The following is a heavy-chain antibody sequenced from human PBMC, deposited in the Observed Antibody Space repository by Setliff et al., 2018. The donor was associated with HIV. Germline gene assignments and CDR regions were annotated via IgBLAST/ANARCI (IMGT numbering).Heavy chain of an antibody. V-gene: IGHV1-18*01. CDR1: GYTFSSYG. CDR2: ISGYNGNT. J-gene: IGHJ3*01. CDR3: ARVPYRSAWLSGGHDAFDV. Sequence: GASVKVSCKASGYTFSSYGISRVRQAPGQGLEWMGWISGYNGNTKYVQKLQGRVTMTTDTSTRTVYMELRSLRHDDTAEYFCARVPYRSAWLSGGHDAFDVWGQGTMVTVSS. D-gene: IGHD6-19*01.